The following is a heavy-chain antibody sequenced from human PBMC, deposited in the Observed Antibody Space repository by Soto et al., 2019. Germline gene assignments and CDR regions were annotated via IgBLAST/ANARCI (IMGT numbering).Heavy chain of an antibody. CDR2: IYHSGST. Sequence: SETLSLTCAVSGGSISSSNWWSWVRQPPGKGLEWIGEIYHSGSTNYNPSLKSRVTISVDKSKNQFSLKLRSVTAADTAVYYFARLRYFDWSFVQNWGQGTLVTVSS. CDR3: ARLRYFDWSFVQN. CDR1: GGSISSSNW. V-gene: IGHV4-4*02. J-gene: IGHJ4*02. D-gene: IGHD3-9*01.